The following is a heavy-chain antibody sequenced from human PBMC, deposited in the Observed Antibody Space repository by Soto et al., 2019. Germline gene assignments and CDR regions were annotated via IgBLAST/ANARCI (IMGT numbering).Heavy chain of an antibody. CDR2: ISGSGRST. V-gene: IGHV3-23*01. J-gene: IGHJ4*02. Sequence: SLRLSCAASGFTFSSFAMSWVRQAPGKGLEWVSAISGSGRSTYFADSVKGRFTISRDNSKNTLYLQMNSLRADDTAVYYCAKEATVPYFDYWGQGTLVTVSS. CDR1: GFTFSSFA. D-gene: IGHD2-2*01. CDR3: AKEATVPYFDY.